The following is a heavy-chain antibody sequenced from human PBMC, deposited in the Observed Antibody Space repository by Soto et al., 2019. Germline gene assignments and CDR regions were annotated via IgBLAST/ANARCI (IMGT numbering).Heavy chain of an antibody. CDR3: ARHRAPGPSSTVTTSMGFQH. CDR2: IYYSGST. Sequence: SETLSLTCTVSGGSISSYYWSWIRQPPGKGLEWIGYIYYSGSTNYNPSLKSRVTISVDTSKNQFSLKLSSVTAADTAVYCCARHRAPGPSSTVTTSMGFQHWGQGTLVTVSS. V-gene: IGHV4-59*08. J-gene: IGHJ1*01. CDR1: GGSISSYY. D-gene: IGHD4-17*01.